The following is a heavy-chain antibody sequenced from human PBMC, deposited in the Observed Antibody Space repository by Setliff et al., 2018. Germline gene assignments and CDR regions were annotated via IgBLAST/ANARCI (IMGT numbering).Heavy chain of an antibody. J-gene: IGHJ6*03. CDR3: ATSPKKVTGSDYYNYYMDV. CDR2: IITAFGSA. D-gene: IGHD3-9*01. CDR1: GTTFNSHA. V-gene: IGHV1-69*06. Sequence: ASVKVSCKTSGTTFNSHAINWVRRAPGQGLEWMGRIITAFGSAISAQKFQDRVSITADRTTYTAYLELTSLTLEDTAVYYCATSPKKVTGSDYYNYYMDVWGKGTTVTVSS.